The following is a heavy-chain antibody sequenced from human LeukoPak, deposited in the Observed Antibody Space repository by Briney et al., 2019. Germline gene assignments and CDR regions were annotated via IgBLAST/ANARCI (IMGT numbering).Heavy chain of an antibody. CDR3: ARVSVLMVYTDAFDI. CDR2: IYYSGST. Sequence: SETLSLTCTVPGGSISSYYWSSIRQPPGKGLEWVGYIYYSGSTNYNPSLKSRVTISVDTSKNQFSLKLSSVTAADTAVYYCARVSVLMVYTDAFDIWGQGTMATVSS. J-gene: IGHJ3*02. V-gene: IGHV4-59*01. CDR1: GGSISSYY. D-gene: IGHD2-8*01.